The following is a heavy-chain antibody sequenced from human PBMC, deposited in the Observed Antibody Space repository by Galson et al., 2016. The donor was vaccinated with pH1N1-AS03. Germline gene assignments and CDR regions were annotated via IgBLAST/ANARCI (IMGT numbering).Heavy chain of an antibody. Sequence: SLETLLCSLWVLLLHVWYELGPPDSGGGLEWLSHISAGGSYIYYKYSVEGRFTISRDDARNLVFLQMDGLRDEDSGVYYCARGRGSYGMDVWGQGTTVTVSS. V-gene: IGHV3-48*02. CDR3: ARGRGSYGMDV. CDR2: ISAGGSYI. D-gene: IGHD1-26*01. J-gene: IGHJ6*02. CDR1: VLLLHVW.